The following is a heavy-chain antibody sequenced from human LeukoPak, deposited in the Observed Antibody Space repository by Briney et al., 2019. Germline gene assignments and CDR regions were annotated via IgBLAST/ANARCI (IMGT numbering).Heavy chain of an antibody. V-gene: IGHV3-48*01. CDR2: ISSGSSTI. CDR3: ARDPLGYFDL. Sequence: GGSLRLSCAASGFTFTSYSMNWVRQAPGKGLEWVSYISSGSSTIYYADSVKGRFAISRDNSKNTLYLQMNSLRAEDTAVYYCARDPLGYFDLWGRGTLVTVSS. J-gene: IGHJ2*01. CDR1: GFTFTSYS.